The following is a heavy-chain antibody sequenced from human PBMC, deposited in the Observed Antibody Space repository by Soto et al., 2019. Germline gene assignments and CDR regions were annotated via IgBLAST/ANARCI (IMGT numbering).Heavy chain of an antibody. Sequence: QVQLQQWGAGLLKPSETLSLTCVVSGGSFSGYYWNWIRQPPEKGLERFGEVNHSGGIDYNLSLKSRITISVDTSKYQFALKLSSVTAADTAVDYCAGRNGYYSGIAYLGQGTLVTVSS. CDR3: AGRNGYYSGIAY. J-gene: IGHJ4*02. CDR2: VNHSGGI. CDR1: GGSFSGYY. D-gene: IGHD3-22*01. V-gene: IGHV4-34*02.